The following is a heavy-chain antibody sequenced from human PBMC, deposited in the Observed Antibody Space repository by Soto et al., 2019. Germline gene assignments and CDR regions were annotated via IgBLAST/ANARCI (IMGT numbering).Heavy chain of an antibody. Sequence: QVQLVQSGAEVKKPGSSVKVSCKASGGTFNNYAISWVRQAPGQGLEWMGGIIPLFGTTNYAQKFQGRVTITADEPTSTAYMELSSLRSEDTAFYYCARPRSHYYDRSAERAFDIWGQGTMVTVSS. J-gene: IGHJ3*02. CDR1: GGTFNNYA. CDR3: ARPRSHYYDRSAERAFDI. V-gene: IGHV1-69*01. D-gene: IGHD3-22*01. CDR2: IIPLFGTT.